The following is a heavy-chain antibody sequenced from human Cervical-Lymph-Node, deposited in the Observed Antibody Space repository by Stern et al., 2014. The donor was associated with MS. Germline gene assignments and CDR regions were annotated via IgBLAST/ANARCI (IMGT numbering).Heavy chain of an antibody. Sequence: QVQLQESGTGLVKPSETLSLTCNVSGGSIRNFYWTWIRQPPGKGLEWFGYIYNSGRISYNPSLKSRITISVDEPKNQFSLRVTSVTAADTAVYYCARGDHFDRFYFDTWGQGTLVTVSS. CDR1: GGSIRNFY. D-gene: IGHD3-16*02. CDR2: IYNSGRI. V-gene: IGHV4-59*01. J-gene: IGHJ4*02. CDR3: ARGDHFDRFYFDT.